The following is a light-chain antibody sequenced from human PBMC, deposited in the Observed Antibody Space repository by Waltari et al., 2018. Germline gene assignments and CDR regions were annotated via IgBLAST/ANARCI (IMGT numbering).Light chain of an antibody. J-gene: IGKJ1*01. V-gene: IGKV3-20*01. CDR3: QHYLRLPVT. Sequence: ESVLTQSPGPLSLSPGDSAPLSGRTSQSVTRALAWYQQKPGQAPRLLIYGASNRATGIPDRFSGSGSGTDFSLTISSLEPEDFAVYYCQHYLRLPVTFGQGTKVEVK. CDR1: QSVTRA. CDR2: GAS.